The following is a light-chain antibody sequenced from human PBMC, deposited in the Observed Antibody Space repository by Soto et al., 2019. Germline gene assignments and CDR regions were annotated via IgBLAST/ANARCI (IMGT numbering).Light chain of an antibody. V-gene: IGKV3-20*01. J-gene: IGKJ1*01. Sequence: ELVLTQSPGTLSLSPGERATLSCRASQSVSNNYLAWYQQKPGQAPRLLIYGASNRATGIPDRFSGSGSGTEFTLTISRLQPEDAAVDDCQQYGSSGTFGQGTKVDIK. CDR1: QSVSNNY. CDR2: GAS. CDR3: QQYGSSGT.